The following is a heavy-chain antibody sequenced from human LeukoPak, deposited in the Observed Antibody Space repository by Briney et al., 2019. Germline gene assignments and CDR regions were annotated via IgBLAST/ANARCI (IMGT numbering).Heavy chain of an antibody. V-gene: IGHV4-59*04. D-gene: IGHD6-19*01. CDR3: VRNQAVASNHGAMDI. CDR1: GGSISSYY. J-gene: IGHJ3*02. CDR2: VYYSGSA. Sequence: SETLSLTCTVSGGSISSYYWSWIRQPQGKGLEWIGYVYYSGSAYYNTSLNSRVSMSIDTSKNQFSLKLSSVTAVDTAVYYCVRNQAVASNHGAMDIWGQGTMVTVSS.